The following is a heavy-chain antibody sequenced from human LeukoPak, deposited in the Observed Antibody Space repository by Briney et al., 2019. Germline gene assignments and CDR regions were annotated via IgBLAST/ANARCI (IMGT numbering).Heavy chain of an antibody. J-gene: IGHJ5*02. CDR1: GYSFTNYW. CDR3: ARGGGLGFCSSASCSKLGEFDP. Sequence: GESLKISCKASGYSFTNYWIGWVRQMPGKGLEWMGIIYPGDSDTRYSPSFQGQVTFSADKSISTAYLQWSSLKASDSAMYYCARGGGLGFCSSASCSKLGEFDPWGQGTLVTVSS. V-gene: IGHV5-51*01. D-gene: IGHD2-2*01. CDR2: IYPGDSDT.